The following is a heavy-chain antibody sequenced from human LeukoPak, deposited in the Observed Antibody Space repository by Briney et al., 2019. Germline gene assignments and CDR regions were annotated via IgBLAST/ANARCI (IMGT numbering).Heavy chain of an antibody. CDR2: IYPGDSDT. V-gene: IGHV5-51*01. CDR1: GYSLTNSW. J-gene: IGHJ3*02. CDR3: ASAGDTSDSFYFSAFDI. D-gene: IGHD3-22*01. Sequence: GESLKIPCQGSGYSLTNSWIGWVRQMPGKGLEWMGIIYPGDSDTTYSPSFQGQVTISADKSISTAYLQWSSLKASDTAMYYCASAGDTSDSFYFSAFDIWGQGTMVTVSS.